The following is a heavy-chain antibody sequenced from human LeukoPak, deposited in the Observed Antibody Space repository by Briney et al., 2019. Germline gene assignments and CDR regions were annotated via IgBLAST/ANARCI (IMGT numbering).Heavy chain of an antibody. Sequence: GGSLRLSCAASGFTFSSYAMSWVRQAPGKGLEWVSAISGSGGSTYYADSVKGRFTISRDNSKNTLYLQMNSLRAEDTAVYYCASFDGYSSSWYTRYYYYYMDVWGKGTTVTVSS. J-gene: IGHJ6*03. CDR3: ASFDGYSSSWYTRYYYYYMDV. CDR1: GFTFSSYA. D-gene: IGHD6-13*01. CDR2: ISGSGGST. V-gene: IGHV3-23*01.